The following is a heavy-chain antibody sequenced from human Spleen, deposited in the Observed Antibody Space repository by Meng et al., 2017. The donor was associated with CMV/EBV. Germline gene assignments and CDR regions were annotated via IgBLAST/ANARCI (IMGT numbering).Heavy chain of an antibody. J-gene: IGHJ4*02. V-gene: IGHV1-46*01. CDR2: INPSGGST. CDR1: GYTFTSSY. Sequence: SGYTFTSSYMHWVRQAPGQGLEWMGIINPSGGSTSYAQKFQGRVTMTRDTSTSTVYMELSSLRSEDTAVYYCAIPRGVVPAAILSLWGQGTLVTVSS. D-gene: IGHD2-2*02. CDR3: AIPRGVVPAAILSL.